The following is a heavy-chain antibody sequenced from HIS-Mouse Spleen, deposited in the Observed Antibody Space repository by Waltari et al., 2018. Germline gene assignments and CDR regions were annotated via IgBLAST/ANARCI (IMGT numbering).Heavy chain of an antibody. D-gene: IGHD6-13*01. J-gene: IGHJ6*02. Sequence: EVQLVESGGGLVQPGGSLRLSCAASGFTVSSNYMSWVRQAPGKGLEWVSVIYSGGSTDYADAVKGRLTISRANAKNTLYLQMNSLRAEDTAVYYCARESVAAGTVGYYAAVLDVWGQGTTVTVSS. CDR2: IYSGGST. CDR3: ARESVAAGTVGYYAAVLDV. V-gene: IGHV3-66*01. CDR1: GFTVSSNY.